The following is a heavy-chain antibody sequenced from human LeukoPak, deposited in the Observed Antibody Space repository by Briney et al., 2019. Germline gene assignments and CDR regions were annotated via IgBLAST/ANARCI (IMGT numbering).Heavy chain of an antibody. CDR2: INSDGSST. Sequence: GGSLRLSCAASGFTFSSYWMHWVRQAPGKGLVWVSRINSDGSSTSYADSVKGRFTISRDNAKNTLYLQMNSLRAEDTAVYYCARGRYYDFWSGYPGPFDYWAREPWSPSPQ. CDR1: GFTFSSYW. V-gene: IGHV3-74*01. D-gene: IGHD3-3*01. J-gene: IGHJ4*02. CDR3: ARGRYYDFWSGYPGPFDY.